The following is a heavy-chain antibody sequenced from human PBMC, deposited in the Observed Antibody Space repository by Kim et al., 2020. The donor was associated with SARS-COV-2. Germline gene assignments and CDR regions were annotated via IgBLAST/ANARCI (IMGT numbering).Heavy chain of an antibody. J-gene: IGHJ3*02. Sequence: GESLKISCKGSGYSFTSYWIGWVRQMPGKGLEWMGIIYPGDSDTRYSPSFQVQVTISADKSISTAYLQWSSLKASDTAMYYCAREGLVYDDAFDIWGQGTMVTVSS. D-gene: IGHD3-22*01. V-gene: IGHV5-51*01. CDR1: GYSFTSYW. CDR3: AREGLVYDDAFDI. CDR2: IYPGDSDT.